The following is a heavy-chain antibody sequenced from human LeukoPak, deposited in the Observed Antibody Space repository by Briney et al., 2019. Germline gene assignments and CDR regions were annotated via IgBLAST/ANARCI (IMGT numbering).Heavy chain of an antibody. Sequence: PSETLSLTCTVSGYSISSGYYWGWIRQPPGKGLEWIGSTYYSGSTYYNPSLKSRVTISVDTSKNQFSLKLSSVTAADTAVYYCARHRRRYDFDYWGQGTLVTVSS. J-gene: IGHJ4*02. D-gene: IGHD3-16*01. CDR2: TYYSGST. V-gene: IGHV4-38-2*02. CDR3: ARHRRRYDFDY. CDR1: GYSISSGYY.